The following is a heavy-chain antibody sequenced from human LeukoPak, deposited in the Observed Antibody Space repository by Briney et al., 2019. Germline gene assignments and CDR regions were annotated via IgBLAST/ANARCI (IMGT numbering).Heavy chain of an antibody. V-gene: IGHV3-74*01. Sequence: PGGSLRLSCAASGFTISNHWMHWVRQAPGKGLMWVSRINRDGSRTDCADSVKGRFTISRDDAKNTLYLQVNSLRAEDTAVYFCARGGSDTAMAHDYWGQGTLVTVSS. D-gene: IGHD5-18*01. CDR2: INRDGSRT. J-gene: IGHJ4*02. CDR1: GFTISNHW. CDR3: ARGGSDTAMAHDY.